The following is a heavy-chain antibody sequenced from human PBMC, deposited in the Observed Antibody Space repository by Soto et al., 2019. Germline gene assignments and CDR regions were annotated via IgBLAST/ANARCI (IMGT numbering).Heavy chain of an antibody. D-gene: IGHD1-26*01. CDR3: AHAFGGTSWPNDAFDV. CDR2: IYWDDDK. CDR1: GFSLSSNGVA. V-gene: IGHV2-5*02. Sequence: QITLKEAGPTLVKPTQTLTLTCTFSGFSLSSNGVAVGWIRQPPGEALEWLALIYWDDDKRYRASLKTRLKITKNTSKNQVVLTMTDMDPVDTATYYCAHAFGGTSWPNDAFDVWGQGTVVTVSS. J-gene: IGHJ3*01.